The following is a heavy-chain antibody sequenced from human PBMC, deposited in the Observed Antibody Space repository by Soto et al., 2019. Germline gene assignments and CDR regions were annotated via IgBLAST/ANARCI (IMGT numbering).Heavy chain of an antibody. CDR2: INTYNGNT. V-gene: IGHV1-18*01. J-gene: IGHJ6*02. Sequence: ASVKVSCKASGYTFTSYGISWVRQAPGQGLEWMGWINTYNGNTNYAQNLQGRVTLTTDTSTSTAYMELTSLRSNDTAIYYCAMVDAYVTPSPQDVWGQGTTVTVSS. CDR1: GYTFTSYG. CDR3: AMVDAYVTPSPQDV. D-gene: IGHD2-8*01.